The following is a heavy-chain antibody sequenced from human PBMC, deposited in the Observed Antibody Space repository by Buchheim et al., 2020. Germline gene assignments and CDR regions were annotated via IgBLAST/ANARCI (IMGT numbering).Heavy chain of an antibody. D-gene: IGHD1-1*01. CDR1: GYTFTGYY. CDR2: INPNSGGT. Sequence: QVQLVQSGAEVKKPGASVKVSCKASGYTFTGYYMHWVRQAPGQGLEWMGWINPNSGGTNYAQKFQGRVTMTRDVSITTHYMDLSSLTSDDTAFYYCARDRLESRGTTFDLWGLGT. V-gene: IGHV1-2*02. J-gene: IGHJ3*01. CDR3: ARDRLESRGTTFDL.